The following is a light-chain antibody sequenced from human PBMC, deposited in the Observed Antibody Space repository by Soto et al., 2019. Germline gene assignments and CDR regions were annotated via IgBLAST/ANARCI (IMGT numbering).Light chain of an antibody. J-gene: IGKJ2*01. CDR1: QGISRS. Sequence: DIQMAQSPSSVSSSVGDRVTISCQASQGISRSLAWYQQKPGKAPKLLIYAASSLQSGVPSRFSGSGFGTDFTLTITRLQPEDFATYYCQQSYSSSATMFGQGTKV. V-gene: IGKV1-12*01. CDR2: AAS. CDR3: QQSYSSSATM.